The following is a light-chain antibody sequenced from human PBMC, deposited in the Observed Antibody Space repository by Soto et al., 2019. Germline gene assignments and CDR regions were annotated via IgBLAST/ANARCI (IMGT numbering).Light chain of an antibody. Sequence: DIQMTQSPSTLSASVGDRVTITCRASQSFSSWLAWYQQKPGKAPKLLIYKASSLESGVPSRFSGSGSGTEFTLTISSLQPDDFATYYCQQYNSFPLTFGGGTKVEIK. J-gene: IGKJ4*01. CDR3: QQYNSFPLT. CDR2: KAS. CDR1: QSFSSW. V-gene: IGKV1-5*03.